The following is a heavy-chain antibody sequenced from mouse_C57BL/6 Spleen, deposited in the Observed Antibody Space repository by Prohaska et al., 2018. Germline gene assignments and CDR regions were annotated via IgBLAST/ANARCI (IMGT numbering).Heavy chain of an antibody. Sequence: HGKSLEWIGYINPNNGGTSYNQKFKGKATLTVNKSSSTAYMELRSLTSEDSAVYYCARDYYYGSSYQFAYWGQGTLVTVSA. CDR3: ARDYYYGSSYQFAY. CDR2: INPNNGGT. V-gene: IGHV1-22*01. J-gene: IGHJ3*01. D-gene: IGHD1-1*01.